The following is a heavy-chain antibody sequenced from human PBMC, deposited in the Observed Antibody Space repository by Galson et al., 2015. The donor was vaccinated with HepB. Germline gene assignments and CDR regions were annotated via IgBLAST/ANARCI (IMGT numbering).Heavy chain of an antibody. CDR2: ISSTGGST. CDR1: GFTFSRYA. D-gene: IGHD2-2*02. V-gene: IGHV3-23*01. J-gene: IGHJ4*02. Sequence: SLRLSCAASGFTFSRYAMSWVRQAPGKGLEWVSAISSTGGSTHYADSVKGRFTISRDNSKNTLYLQMNSLRAEDTAVYYCAKEEGYCSSTSCSTVSFDYWGQGTLVTVSS. CDR3: AKEEGYCSSTSCSTVSFDY.